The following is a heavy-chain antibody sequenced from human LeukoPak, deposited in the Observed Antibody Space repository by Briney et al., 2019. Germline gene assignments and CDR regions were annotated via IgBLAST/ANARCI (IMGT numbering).Heavy chain of an antibody. CDR1: GFTFSSYS. CDR3: ARVDSGYDYLRGYYYYYMDV. Sequence: GGSLRLSCAASGFTFSSYSMNWVRQAPGKGLEWVSSISSSSSSYIYYADSVKGRFTISRDNAKNSLYLQMNSLRAEDTAVYYCARVDSGYDYLRGYYYYYMDVWGKGTTVTVSS. J-gene: IGHJ6*03. D-gene: IGHD5-12*01. V-gene: IGHV3-21*01. CDR2: ISSSSSSYI.